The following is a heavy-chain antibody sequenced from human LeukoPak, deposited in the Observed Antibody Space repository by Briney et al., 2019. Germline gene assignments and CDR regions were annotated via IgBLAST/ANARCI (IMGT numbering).Heavy chain of an antibody. D-gene: IGHD4-23*01. Sequence: PGGSLRLSCTAFGFTFSTYDMHWVRQAPGKGLEWVSAIYTAGATYYSGSVKGRFTISREDARNSLYLQMNSLRGGDTAVYYCVREAGHIGGLNELDIWGRGTMVTVSA. CDR3: VREAGHIGGLNELDI. CDR1: GFTFSTYD. J-gene: IGHJ3*02. V-gene: IGHV3-13*04. CDR2: IYTAGAT.